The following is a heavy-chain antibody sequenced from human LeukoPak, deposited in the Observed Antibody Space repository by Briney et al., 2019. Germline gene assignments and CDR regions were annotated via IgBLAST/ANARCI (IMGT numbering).Heavy chain of an antibody. CDR2: ISSSGGTI. D-gene: IGHD4-17*01. V-gene: IGHV3-11*01. Sequence: GGSLRLSCAASGFTFSDYYMSWIRLPPGKGLEWVSYISSSGGTIYYADSVKGRFTISRDNAKNSLYLQMNSLRAEDTAVYYCARVSHGDYAYYYYYMDVWGEGTTVTVSS. J-gene: IGHJ6*03. CDR1: GFTFSDYY. CDR3: ARVSHGDYAYYYYYMDV.